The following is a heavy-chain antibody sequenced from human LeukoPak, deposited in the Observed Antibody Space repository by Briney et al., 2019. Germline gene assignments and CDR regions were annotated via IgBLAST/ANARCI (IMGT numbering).Heavy chain of an antibody. J-gene: IGHJ4*02. CDR1: GGSISSGGYY. CDR2: IYYNGST. D-gene: IGHD3-3*01. V-gene: IGHV4-31*03. Sequence: PSQTLSLTCTVSGGSISSGGYYWSWIRQHPGKGLEWIGYIYYNGSTYYNPSLKSRVTISVDTSKNQFSLKLSSVTAADTAVYYCARGEVDSPFDYWGQGTLVTVSS. CDR3: ARGEVDSPFDY.